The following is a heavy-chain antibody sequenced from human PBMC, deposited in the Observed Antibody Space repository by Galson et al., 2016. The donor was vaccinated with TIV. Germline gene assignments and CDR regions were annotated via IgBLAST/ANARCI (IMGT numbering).Heavy chain of an antibody. D-gene: IGHD2-2*01. V-gene: IGHV1-3*04. Sequence: SVKVSCKASGYTFTSYGIHWLRQAPGPRLEWMGWINTATGYTKYSQNFQDRITITRDTSASTAYMELSSLSSEDTATYYCARLGYCSSMSCFQFDPWGQGTLVSVSS. CDR2: INTATGYT. CDR3: ARLGYCSSMSCFQFDP. CDR1: GYTFTSYG. J-gene: IGHJ5*02.